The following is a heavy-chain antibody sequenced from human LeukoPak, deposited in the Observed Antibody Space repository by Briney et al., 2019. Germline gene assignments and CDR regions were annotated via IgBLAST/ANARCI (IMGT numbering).Heavy chain of an antibody. V-gene: IGHV1-18*01. Sequence: GASVKVSCKASGYTFTSYGISWVRQAPGQGLEWMGWISAYNGNTNYAQNLQGRVTMTTDTSTSTAYMELRSLRSDDTAVYYCARDPEATVATPVDYWGQGTLVTVSS. D-gene: IGHD4-23*01. CDR1: GYTFTSYG. J-gene: IGHJ4*02. CDR3: ARDPEATVATPVDY. CDR2: ISAYNGNT.